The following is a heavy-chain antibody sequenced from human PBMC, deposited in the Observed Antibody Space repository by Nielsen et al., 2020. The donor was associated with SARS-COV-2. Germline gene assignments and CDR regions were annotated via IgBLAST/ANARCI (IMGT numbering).Heavy chain of an antibody. CDR1: GFTFDDYA. Sequence: SLKISCAASGFTFDDYAMHWVRQAPGKGLEWVSGISWNSGSIAYADSVKGRFTISRDNAKNSLHLQMNSLHQGPIGLLPGTLLQEHLWG. V-gene: IGHV3-9*01. J-gene: IGHJ6*01. CDR3: TLLQEHL. CDR2: ISWNSGSI.